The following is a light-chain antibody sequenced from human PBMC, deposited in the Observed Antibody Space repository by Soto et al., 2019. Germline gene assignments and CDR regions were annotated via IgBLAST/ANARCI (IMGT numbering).Light chain of an antibody. Sequence: QSALTQPPSASGSPGQSVAISCTGTSSDVGGYNYVSWYQQHPGKAPKLMIYEVNKRPSGVPDRFSGSKSGNTASLTVSGLQAEDEADYFCNSYGGTNNYVVFGGGTKLTVL. J-gene: IGLJ2*01. CDR2: EVN. CDR1: SSDVGGYNY. V-gene: IGLV2-8*01. CDR3: NSYGGTNNYVV.